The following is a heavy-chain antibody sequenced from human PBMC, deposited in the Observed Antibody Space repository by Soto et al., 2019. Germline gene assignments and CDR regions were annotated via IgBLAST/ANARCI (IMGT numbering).Heavy chain of an antibody. CDR2: IKSKTDGGTT. J-gene: IGHJ4*02. Sequence: GGSLRLSCAASGFTFSNAWMSWVRQAPGKGLEWVGRIKSKTDGGTTDYAAPVKGRFTISRDDSKNTLYLQMNSLKTEDTAVYYCTTLWAGVKDFDYWGQGTLVTVSS. CDR1: GFTFSNAW. CDR3: TTLWAGVKDFDY. D-gene: IGHD2-21*01. V-gene: IGHV3-15*01.